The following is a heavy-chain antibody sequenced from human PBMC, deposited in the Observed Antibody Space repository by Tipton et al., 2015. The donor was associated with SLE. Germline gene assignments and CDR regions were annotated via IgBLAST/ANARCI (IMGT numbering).Heavy chain of an antibody. Sequence: TLSLTCTVSGGSISSGGYYWSWIRQHPGKGLEWIGYIYYSGSTYYNPSLKSRVTISIDTSKNQFSPKLSSVTAADTAVYYCARKRLPYLVFNLWARGTLLAVSS. J-gene: IGHJ2*01. V-gene: IGHV4-31*03. CDR1: GGSISSGGYY. D-gene: IGHD3-16*01. CDR2: IYYSGST. CDR3: ARKRLPYLVFNL.